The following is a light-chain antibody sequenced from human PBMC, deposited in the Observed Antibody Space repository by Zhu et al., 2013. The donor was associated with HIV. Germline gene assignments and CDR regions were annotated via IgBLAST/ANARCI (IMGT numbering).Light chain of an antibody. CDR1: QSISSW. CDR3: QQYNSYSLTWT. Sequence: DIQMTQSPSTLSASVGDRVTITCRASQSISSWLAWYQQKPGKAPKLLIYKASSLESGVPSRFSGSGSGTEFTLTISSLQPDDFAIYYCQQYNSYSLTWTFGQGTKVEIK. CDR2: KAS. J-gene: IGKJ1*01. V-gene: IGKV1-5*03.